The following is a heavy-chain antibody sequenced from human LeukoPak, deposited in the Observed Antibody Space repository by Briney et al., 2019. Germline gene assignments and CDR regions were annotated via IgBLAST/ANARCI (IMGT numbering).Heavy chain of an antibody. CDR2: INPNSGGT. CDR3: ARDRYPGRSWYSTNWFDP. J-gene: IGHJ5*02. CDR1: GYTFTGYY. Sequence: ASVTVSCKASGYTFTGYYMHWVRQAPGQGLEWMGWINPNSGGTNYAQKFQGRVTMTRDTSISTAYMELSRLRSDDTAVYYCARDRYPGRSWYSTNWFDPWGQGTLVTVSS. D-gene: IGHD6-13*01. V-gene: IGHV1-2*02.